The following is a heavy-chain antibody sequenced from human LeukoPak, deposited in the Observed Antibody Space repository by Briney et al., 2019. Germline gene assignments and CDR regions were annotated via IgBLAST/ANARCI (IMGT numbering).Heavy chain of an antibody. J-gene: IGHJ4*02. D-gene: IGHD3-9*01. Sequence: GGSLRLSCAASGFTFSNYRMSWVRQAPGKGLEWVANIKQDGSEKYYVDSVKGRFTISRDNAKNSLYLQMNSLRAEDTAVYYCARDHMYYDILTGYYGGYFDYWGQGTLVTVSS. V-gene: IGHV3-7*03. CDR3: ARDHMYYDILTGYYGGYFDY. CDR2: IKQDGSEK. CDR1: GFTFSNYR.